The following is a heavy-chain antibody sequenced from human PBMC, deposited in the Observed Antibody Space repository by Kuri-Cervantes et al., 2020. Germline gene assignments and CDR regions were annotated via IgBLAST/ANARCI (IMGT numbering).Heavy chain of an antibody. D-gene: IGHD1-26*01. CDR3: ARVRGDMPTTRPEFFQH. J-gene: IGHJ1*01. CDR1: GYSISSGYY. CDR2: IDESGRN. Sequence: GSLRLSCTVSGYSISSGYYWGWIRQTTEKGLEWIGSIDESGRNYYTPSLASRVTSSVDTSKKQISLRLTSATAAHTAIHHCARVRGDMPTTRPEFFQHWGHGTLVTVSS. V-gene: IGHV4-38-2*02.